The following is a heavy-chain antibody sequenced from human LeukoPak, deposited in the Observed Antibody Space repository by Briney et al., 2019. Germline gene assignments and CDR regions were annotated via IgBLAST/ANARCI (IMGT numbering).Heavy chain of an antibody. V-gene: IGHV3-48*04. CDR2: ISSSSSTI. D-gene: IGHD1-26*01. CDR1: GFTFSSYS. J-gene: IGHJ3*02. CDR3: ARDSTRWEPNAFDI. Sequence: GGSLRLSCAASGFTFSSYSMNWVRQAPGKGLEWVSYISSSSSTIYYADSVKGRFTISRDNAKNSLYLQMNSLRAEDTAVYYCARDSTRWEPNAFDIWGQGTMVTVSS.